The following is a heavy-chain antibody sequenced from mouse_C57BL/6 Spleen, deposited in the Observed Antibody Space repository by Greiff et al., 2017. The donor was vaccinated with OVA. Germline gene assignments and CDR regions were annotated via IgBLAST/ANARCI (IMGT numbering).Heavy chain of an antibody. CDR2: IHPNSGST. Sequence: QVQLQQPGAELVKPGASVKLSCKASGYTFTSYWMHWVKQRPGQGLEWIGMIHPNSGSTNYNEKFKSKATLTVDKSSSTADMQLSSLTSEDSAVDYCAPDYYGSSSLSMDYWGQGTSVTVSS. V-gene: IGHV1-64*01. CDR3: APDYYGSSSLSMDY. CDR1: GYTFTSYW. J-gene: IGHJ4*01. D-gene: IGHD1-1*01.